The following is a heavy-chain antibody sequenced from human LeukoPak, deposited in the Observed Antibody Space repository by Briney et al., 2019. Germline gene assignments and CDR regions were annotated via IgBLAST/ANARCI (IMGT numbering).Heavy chain of an antibody. CDR2: ISYDGSNK. J-gene: IGHJ4*02. CDR3: ARDRDSSGWYEGFDY. V-gene: IGHV3-30-3*01. CDR1: GFTFSSSA. Sequence: PGGSLRLSCAASGFTFSSSAMHWVRQAPDKGLEWVAVISYDGSNKYYADSVKGRFTISRVNSKNTLYLQMNSLRADDTAVYYCARDRDSSGWYEGFDYWGQGTLVTVSS. D-gene: IGHD6-19*01.